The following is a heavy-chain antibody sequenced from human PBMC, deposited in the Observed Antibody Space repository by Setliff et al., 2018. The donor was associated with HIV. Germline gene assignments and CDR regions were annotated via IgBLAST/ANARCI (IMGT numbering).Heavy chain of an antibody. Sequence: VASVKVSCKPSGYSFTNHYMHWVRQAPGQGLEWMGVINPTGGSTRNTQKFQGRVAMTRDTSMSTVYMELSSLRSEDTAVYYCASAGAWQRNALDIWGQGTMVTVS. V-gene: IGHV1-46*01. CDR2: INPTGGST. CDR3: ASAGAWQRNALDI. D-gene: IGHD5-12*01. J-gene: IGHJ3*02. CDR1: GYSFTNHY.